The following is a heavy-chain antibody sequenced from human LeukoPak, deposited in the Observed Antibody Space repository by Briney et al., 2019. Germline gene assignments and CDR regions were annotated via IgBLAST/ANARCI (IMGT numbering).Heavy chain of an antibody. CDR2: INHSGST. CDR1: GGSFSGYY. Sequence: SETLSLTCAVYGGSFSGYYWSWIRQPPGKGLEWIGEINHSGSTNYNPSLKSRVTISVDTSKNQLSLKLSSVTAADTAVYYCARDRIAARPHFDYWGQGTLVTVSS. V-gene: IGHV4-34*01. J-gene: IGHJ4*02. D-gene: IGHD6-6*01. CDR3: ARDRIAARPHFDY.